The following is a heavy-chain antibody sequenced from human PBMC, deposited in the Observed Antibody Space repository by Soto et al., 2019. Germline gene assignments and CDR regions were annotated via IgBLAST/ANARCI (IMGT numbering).Heavy chain of an antibody. CDR1: GYTFRNYG. J-gene: IGHJ3*02. D-gene: IGHD6-6*01. CDR2: ISAYNGDT. V-gene: IGHV1-18*01. Sequence: QVQLLQSGPELMKPGASVKLSCKASGYTFRNYGINWVRQAPGQGLEWMGWISAYNGDTNYAHNFQGRVTMATDTPTSTAYMGLRSLKSDDTAVYYCARDGRQFVPNSDNFEIWGQGTTVTVSS. CDR3: ARDGRQFVPNSDNFEI.